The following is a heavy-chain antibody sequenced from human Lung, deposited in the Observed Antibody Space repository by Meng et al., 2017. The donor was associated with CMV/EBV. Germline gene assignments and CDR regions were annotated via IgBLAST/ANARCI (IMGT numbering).Heavy chain of an antibody. CDR3: ARGGYQLLVYYYYYGMDV. D-gene: IGHD2-2*01. J-gene: IGHJ6*02. CDR1: GGTFSSYA. Sequence: SVKVSCKASGGTFSSYAISWVRQAPGQGLEWMGGIIPIFGTANYAQKFQGRVTITTDESTSTAYMELSSLRSEDTAVYYCARGGYQLLVYYYYYGMDVWGQGTXVTVYS. CDR2: IIPIFGTA. V-gene: IGHV1-69*05.